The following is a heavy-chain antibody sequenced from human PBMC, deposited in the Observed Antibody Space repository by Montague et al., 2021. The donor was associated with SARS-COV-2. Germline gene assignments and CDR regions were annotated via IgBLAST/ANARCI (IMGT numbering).Heavy chain of an antibody. CDR3: AREILWQGATQHYDSFGIDG. CDR2: IYTSGST. V-gene: IGHV4-61*02. Sequence: TLSLTCTVSGGSISSGSYYWSWIRQPAGKGLEWIGRIYTSGSTNYNPSLKSRVTISVDTSKNQFSLKLSSVTAADTAVYYCAREILWQGATQHYDSFGIDGWGQGTTVTASS. CDR1: GGSISSGSYY. J-gene: IGHJ6*02. D-gene: IGHD2-21*01.